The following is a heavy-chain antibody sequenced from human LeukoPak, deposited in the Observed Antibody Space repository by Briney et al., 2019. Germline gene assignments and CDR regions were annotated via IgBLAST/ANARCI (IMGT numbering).Heavy chain of an antibody. CDR3: ARDRLGCGGDCYWPYYYYMDV. J-gene: IGHJ6*03. CDR1: GFTLSSYS. CDR2: ISSSSSYI. Sequence: GGSLRLSCAASGFTLSSYSMNWVRQAPGKGLEWVSSISSSSSYIYYADSVKGRFTISRDNAKNSLYLQMNSLRAEDTAVYYCARDRLGCGGDCYWPYYYYMDVWGKGTTVTVSS. V-gene: IGHV3-21*01. D-gene: IGHD2-21*02.